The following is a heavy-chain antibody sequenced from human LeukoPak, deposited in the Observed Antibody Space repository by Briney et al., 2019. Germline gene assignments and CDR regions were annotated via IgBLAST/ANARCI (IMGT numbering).Heavy chain of an antibody. CDR1: GFTFSNSA. Sequence: GGSLRLSCAASGFTFSNSAMSWVRQAPGKGLEWVSGFTRNDETTSYADSVKGRFTISRDNSRDTLYLQMNSLTAEDTAVYYCARGSRGYSGYDPVFDYWGQGTLVTVSS. J-gene: IGHJ4*02. CDR2: FTRNDETT. CDR3: ARGSRGYSGYDPVFDY. D-gene: IGHD5-12*01. V-gene: IGHV3-23*01.